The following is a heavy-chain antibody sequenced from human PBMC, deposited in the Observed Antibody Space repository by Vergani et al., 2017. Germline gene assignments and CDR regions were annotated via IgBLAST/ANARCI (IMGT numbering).Heavy chain of an antibody. V-gene: IGHV3-7*01. D-gene: IGHD6-13*01. Sequence: VQLQESGPGVVKPSQTLSLTCAVSGGSISSGDHCWTWIRQRPGKGLEWVANIKQDSGEKFYVDSVKGRFTISRDNAENSLFLQMSSLRAEDTAVYYCHSPLYTSNWYSGKRGYWGQGTLVTVSS. CDR2: IKQDSGEK. CDR1: GGSISSGDHC. CDR3: HSPLYTSNWYSGKRGY. J-gene: IGHJ4*02.